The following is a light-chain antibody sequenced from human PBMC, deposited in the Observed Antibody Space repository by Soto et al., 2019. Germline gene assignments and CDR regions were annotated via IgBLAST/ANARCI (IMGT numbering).Light chain of an antibody. CDR1: QSISSSS. CDR2: VAS. Sequence: EIVLTQSPGTLSLSPGERATLSCRASQSISSSSLAWYQQRPGQAPRLLIYVASSRATGIPDRFSGSGSGTDFTLTISRLEPEDFAVYYCQHYDSSLWTFGQGTKVGIK. CDR3: QHYDSSLWT. V-gene: IGKV3-20*01. J-gene: IGKJ1*01.